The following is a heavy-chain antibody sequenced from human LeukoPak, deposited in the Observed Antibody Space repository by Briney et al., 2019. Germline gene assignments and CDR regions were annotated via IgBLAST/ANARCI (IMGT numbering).Heavy chain of an antibody. CDR1: GFTVTSSY. D-gene: IGHD3-3*01. Sequence: GGSLRLSCAASGFTVTSSYINWVRQAPEKGLGWISVTYSGGTTYYSESVKDRFIVSRDNSKNTLYLQMSSLTGEDTAIYYCARDPSGTTIDNYYTLPKGMDVWGLGTTVTVSS. V-gene: IGHV3-66*01. J-gene: IGHJ6*02. CDR2: TYSGGTT. CDR3: ARDPSGTTIDNYYTLPKGMDV.